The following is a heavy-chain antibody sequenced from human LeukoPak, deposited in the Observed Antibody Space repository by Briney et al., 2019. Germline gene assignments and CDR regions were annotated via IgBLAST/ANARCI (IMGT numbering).Heavy chain of an antibody. D-gene: IGHD3-10*01. CDR3: GRVILGEAKSPIDC. CDR2: IYYSGST. Sequence: SETLSLTCTVSGGSISSSSYYWGWIRQPPGKGLEWIGNIYYSGSTYYNPSLKSRVTISADTSKNQFSLKLTSVTAAETAVYYCGRVILGEAKSPIDCWGQGTLVTVSS. J-gene: IGHJ4*02. V-gene: IGHV4-39*01. CDR1: GGSISSSSYY.